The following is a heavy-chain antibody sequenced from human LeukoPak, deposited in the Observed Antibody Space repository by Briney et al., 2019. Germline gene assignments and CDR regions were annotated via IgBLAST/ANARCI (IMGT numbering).Heavy chain of an antibody. CDR3: ARGKGSYYYDSSGTPRFYFDY. D-gene: IGHD3-22*01. CDR2: IYHSGST. V-gene: IGHV4-30-2*01. J-gene: IGHJ4*02. CDR1: GGSISSGGYS. Sequence: SQTLSPTCAVSGGSISSGGYSWSWIRQPPGKGLEWIGYIYHSGSTYYNPSLKSRVTISVDRSKNQFSLKLSSVTAADTAVYYCARGKGSYYYDSSGTPRFYFDYWGQGTLVTVSS.